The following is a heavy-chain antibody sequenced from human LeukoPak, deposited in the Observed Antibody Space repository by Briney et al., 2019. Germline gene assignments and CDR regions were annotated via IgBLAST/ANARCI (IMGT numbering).Heavy chain of an antibody. CDR3: ASDYGGNSDY. J-gene: IGHJ4*02. V-gene: IGHV3-74*01. CDR2: INTDGSCT. D-gene: IGHD4-23*01. Sequence: GGSLRLSCAASGFTFSSYWIHWVRQAPGKGLVWVSRINTDGSCTSYADFVKGRFTISRDNAKNTLYLQMNSLRAEDTAVYYCASDYGGNSDYWGQGTLVTVSS. CDR1: GFTFSSYW.